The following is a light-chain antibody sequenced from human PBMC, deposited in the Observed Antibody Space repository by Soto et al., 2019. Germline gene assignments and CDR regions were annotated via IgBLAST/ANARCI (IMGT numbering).Light chain of an antibody. V-gene: IGKV3-11*01. J-gene: IGKJ1*01. CDR3: QQRTLWPRT. Sequence: EIVLTQSPATLSLSPGERATLSCRASQSLSGTLAWFQQKPGQPPRLLIHGASNRATGIPARFTASGSGTDFTLTISSLEPEDFAVYYCQQRTLWPRTFCQGTKVEIK. CDR2: GAS. CDR1: QSLSGT.